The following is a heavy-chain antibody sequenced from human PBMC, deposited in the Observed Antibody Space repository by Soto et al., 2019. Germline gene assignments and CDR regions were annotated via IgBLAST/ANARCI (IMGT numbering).Heavy chain of an antibody. Sequence: SETLSLTCAVSGGSISSGGYSWSWIRQPPGKGLEWIGYIYHSGSTYYNPSLKSRVTISVDRSKNQFSLKLTSVTAADTAVYYCARALVVVVNNYFDYWGQGTLVTVSS. V-gene: IGHV4-30-2*01. CDR2: IYHSGST. CDR1: GGSISSGGYS. CDR3: ARALVVVVNNYFDY. J-gene: IGHJ4*02. D-gene: IGHD3-22*01.